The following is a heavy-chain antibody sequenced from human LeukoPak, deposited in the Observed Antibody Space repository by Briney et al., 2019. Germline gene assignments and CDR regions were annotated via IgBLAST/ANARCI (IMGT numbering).Heavy chain of an antibody. CDR1: GFTVSSNY. D-gene: IGHD6-13*01. CDR2: IYSGGST. CDR3: ARDERSSRIVDY. V-gene: IGHV3-53*01. J-gene: IGHJ4*02. Sequence: PGGSLRLSCAASGFTVSSNYMSWVRQAPGKGLEWVSVIYSGGSTYYADSVKGRFTISRDNSKNSLYLQMNSLRAEDTAVYYCARDERSSRIVDYWGQGTLVTVSS.